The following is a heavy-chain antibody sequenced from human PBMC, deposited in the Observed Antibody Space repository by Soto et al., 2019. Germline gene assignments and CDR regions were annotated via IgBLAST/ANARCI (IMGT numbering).Heavy chain of an antibody. CDR1: GFTFSSYG. V-gene: IGHV3-33*01. D-gene: IGHD6-13*01. J-gene: IGHJ4*02. CDR2: IWYDGSNK. CDR3: VREEQQLEQRMDY. Sequence: QVQLVESGGGVVQPGRSLRLSCAASGFTFSSYGMHWVRQAPGKGLEWVAVIWYDGSNKNYADSVKGRFTISRDNSKNTLYLQMNSLRAEDTAVYFCVREEQQLEQRMDYWGQGTLVTVS.